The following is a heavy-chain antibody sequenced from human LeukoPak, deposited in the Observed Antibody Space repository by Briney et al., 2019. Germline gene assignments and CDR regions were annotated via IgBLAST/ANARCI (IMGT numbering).Heavy chain of an antibody. J-gene: IGHJ5*02. CDR2: IIPILGIA. V-gene: IGHV1-69*04. Sequence: SVKVSCKASGGIFSSYAISWVRQAPGQGLEWMGMIIPILGIANYAQMFQVRVTITADKSTSTAYMELSSLRSEDTPVYYRARGLQQLVPTTWFDPWGQGTLVTVSS. CDR1: GGIFSSYA. D-gene: IGHD6-13*01. CDR3: ARGLQQLVPTTWFDP.